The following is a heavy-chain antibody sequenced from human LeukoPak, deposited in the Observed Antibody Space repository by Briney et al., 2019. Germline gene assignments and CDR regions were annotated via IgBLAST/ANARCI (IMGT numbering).Heavy chain of an antibody. Sequence: GGSLRLSCAASGFTFSSYAMSWVRQAPGKGLEWVSAISGSGGSTYYADSVKGRFTISRDNSKNTLYLQMNSLRAEDTAVYYCAKVPRTIFGVVPPHYFDYWGQRTLVTVSS. V-gene: IGHV3-23*01. CDR3: AKVPRTIFGVVPPHYFDY. J-gene: IGHJ4*02. D-gene: IGHD3-3*01. CDR2: ISGSGGST. CDR1: GFTFSSYA.